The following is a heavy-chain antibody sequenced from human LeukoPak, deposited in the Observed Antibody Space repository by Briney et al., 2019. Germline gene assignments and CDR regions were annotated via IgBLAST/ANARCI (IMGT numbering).Heavy chain of an antibody. CDR1: GGSISSGSYY. J-gene: IGHJ3*02. V-gene: IGHV4-61*02. Sequence: SETLSLTCTVSGGSISSGSYYWSWIRQPDGKGLEWIGRIYTSGSTNYNPSLKSRVTISVDTSKNQFSLNLTSVTAADTAVYYCASLKYGGNPHGEFDIWGQGTMVTVSS. CDR3: ASLKYGGNPHGEFDI. D-gene: IGHD4-23*01. CDR2: IYTSGST.